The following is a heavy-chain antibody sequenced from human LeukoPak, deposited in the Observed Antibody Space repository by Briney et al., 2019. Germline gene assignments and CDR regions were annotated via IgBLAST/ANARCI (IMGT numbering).Heavy chain of an antibody. D-gene: IGHD3-22*01. CDR1: GGSISSYY. Sequence: RSETLSLTCTVSGGSISSYYWSWIRQPAGKGLEWIGRIYTSGSTNYSPSLKSRVTMSVDTSKNQFSLKLSSVTAADTAVYFCARGPYSYDSSGAFDIWGQGTMATVSS. CDR3: ARGPYSYDSSGAFDI. V-gene: IGHV4-4*07. CDR2: IYTSGST. J-gene: IGHJ3*02.